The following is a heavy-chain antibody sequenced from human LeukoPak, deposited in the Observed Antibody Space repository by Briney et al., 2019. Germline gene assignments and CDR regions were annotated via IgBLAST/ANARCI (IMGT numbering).Heavy chain of an antibody. V-gene: IGHV3-9*03. CDR3: AKSAAAGYYFHY. Sequence: PGRSLRLSCAASGFTFDDYGMHWVRHAPGKGLEWGSGISWNSGSIVYADSGKVRFTISRDNAKNSLYLQMNSLRAEDMALYYCAKSAAAGYYFHYWGQGTLVTVSS. D-gene: IGHD6-13*01. CDR2: ISWNSGSI. J-gene: IGHJ4*02. CDR1: GFTFDDYG.